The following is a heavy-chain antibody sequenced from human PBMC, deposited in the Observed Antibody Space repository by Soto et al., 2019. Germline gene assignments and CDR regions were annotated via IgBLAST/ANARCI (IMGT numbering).Heavy chain of an antibody. J-gene: IGHJ4*02. CDR1: GFTFCSYA. Sequence: PGGSPRLSCAAPGFTFCSYALGWVPPGPGEGVGWVAVVSFGGSTHYADSVRGRFTISRDNSKNTLSLQMNSLTAEDTAVYFCAKRRGAGGHFDYWGQGALVTVSS. V-gene: IGHV3-23*01. CDR2: VSFGGST. CDR3: AKRRGAGGHFDY. D-gene: IGHD2-15*01.